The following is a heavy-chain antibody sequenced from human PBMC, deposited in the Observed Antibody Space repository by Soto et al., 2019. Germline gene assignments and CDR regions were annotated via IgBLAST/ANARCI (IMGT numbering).Heavy chain of an antibody. J-gene: IGHJ4*02. CDR3: AHRQGKLERRVEDYFDY. Sequence: QITLKESGPTLMKPTQTLTLTCTFSGFSLSTSGVGVGWIRQPPGKALEWLALIYWDDDKRYSPSLKSRLTITKDTSKNQVVLTMNNMDPVDTATYYCAHRQGKLERRVEDYFDYWGQGTLVTVSS. V-gene: IGHV2-5*02. D-gene: IGHD1-1*01. CDR1: GFSLSTSGVG. CDR2: IYWDDDK.